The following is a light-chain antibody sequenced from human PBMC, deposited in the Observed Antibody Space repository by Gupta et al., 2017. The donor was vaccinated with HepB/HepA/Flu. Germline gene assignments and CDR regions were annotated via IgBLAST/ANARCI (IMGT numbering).Light chain of an antibody. Sequence: EIVSTHSPGTLSLSPGPSDTLSCRASQPVANIYVAWYQQKPGQAPRLLIYGASSRAAGVPDRFSGSGSGTXFILTIXRLEPEDFAVYYCQQGHNSLWTFGXGTKVEIK. CDR1: QPVANIY. CDR3: QQGHNSLWT. CDR2: GAS. V-gene: IGKV3-20*01. J-gene: IGKJ1*01.